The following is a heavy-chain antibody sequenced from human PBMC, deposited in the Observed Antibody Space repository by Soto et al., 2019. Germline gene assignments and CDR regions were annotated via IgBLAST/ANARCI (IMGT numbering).Heavy chain of an antibody. J-gene: IGHJ4*02. CDR1: GFTFSNYA. CDR3: AKGPWRPYCFDY. CDR2: ISAAGST. V-gene: IGHV3-23*01. Sequence: EVKLLDSGGNLVQTGGSLRLSCAASGFTFSNYAIHWVRQAPGTGLEWVSTISAAGSTNYADSVKGRFTISRDNAKNALSLQMNSPRAETTAVYYCAKGPWRPYCFDYWGQGTLVTVSS.